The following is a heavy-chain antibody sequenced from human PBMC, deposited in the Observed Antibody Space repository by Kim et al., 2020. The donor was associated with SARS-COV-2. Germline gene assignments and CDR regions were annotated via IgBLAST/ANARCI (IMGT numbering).Heavy chain of an antibody. J-gene: IGHJ6*02. CDR1: GGSISSYY. Sequence: SETLSLTCTVSGGSISSYYWSWIRQPPGKGLEWIGYIYYSGSTNYNPSLKSRVTISVDTSKNQFSLRLSSVTAADTAVYYCARSRFERITIFGVVIIADMDVWGQGTTVTVSS. V-gene: IGHV4-59*01. CDR2: IYYSGST. D-gene: IGHD3-3*01. CDR3: ARSRFERITIFGVVIIADMDV.